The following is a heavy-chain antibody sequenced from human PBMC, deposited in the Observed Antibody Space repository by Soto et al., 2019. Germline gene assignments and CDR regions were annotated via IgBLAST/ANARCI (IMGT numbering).Heavy chain of an antibody. CDR2: MNPINGAT. Sequence: ASVKVSCKASGYDFTAYDINWVRQASGQGLEWMGWMNPINGATGSARRFQGRVSMTRNTATATAYLELTSPGSDDSAVYFCGRGPSPRAPAGGTPYYYAMDVWGQGTTVTVSS. V-gene: IGHV1-8*02. D-gene: IGHD2-2*01. J-gene: IGHJ6*02. CDR3: GRGPSPRAPAGGTPYYYAMDV. CDR1: GYDFTAYD.